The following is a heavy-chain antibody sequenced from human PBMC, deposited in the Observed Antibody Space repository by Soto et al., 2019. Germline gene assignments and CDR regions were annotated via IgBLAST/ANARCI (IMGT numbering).Heavy chain of an antibody. V-gene: IGHV3-33*01. D-gene: IGHD6-19*01. J-gene: IGHJ6*02. CDR1: GFTFSSYG. CDR3: ARSIAVAGTSRFYGMDV. CDR2: IWYDGSNK. Sequence: GGSLRLSCAASGFTFSSYGMHWVRQAPGKGLEWVAVIWYDGSNKYYADSVKGRFTISRDNSKNTLYLQMNSLRAEDTAVYYCARSIAVAGTSRFYGMDVWGQGTTVTVSS.